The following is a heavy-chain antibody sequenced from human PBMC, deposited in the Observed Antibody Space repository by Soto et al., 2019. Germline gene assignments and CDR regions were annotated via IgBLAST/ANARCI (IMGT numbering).Heavy chain of an antibody. J-gene: IGHJ2*01. CDR1: GGSISSSSYY. V-gene: IGHV4-39*01. Sequence: QLQLQESGPGLVKPSETLSLTCTVSGGSISSSSYYWGWIRQPPGKGLEWIGSICYSGSTYYNPSLKRRVTISVDTSKNQFSLKLSSVTAADTAVYYCARRSLRTWYFDLWGRGTLVTVSS. CDR3: ARRSLRTWYFDL. CDR2: ICYSGST.